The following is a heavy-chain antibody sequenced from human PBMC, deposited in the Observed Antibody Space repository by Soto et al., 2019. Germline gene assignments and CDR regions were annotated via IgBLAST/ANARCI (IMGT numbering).Heavy chain of an antibody. CDR3: ARDLKATIPYSDY. CDR1: GFTFSSYS. V-gene: IGHV3-21*01. J-gene: IGHJ4*02. D-gene: IGHD5-12*01. CDR2: ISNSSSYI. Sequence: EVQLVESGGGLVKPGGSLRLSCAASGFTFSSYSMNWVRQAPGKGLEWVSSISNSSSYIYYADSVKGRFTISRDNAKNSLYLQMNSLRAEDTAVYYCARDLKATIPYSDYWGQGTLVTVSS.